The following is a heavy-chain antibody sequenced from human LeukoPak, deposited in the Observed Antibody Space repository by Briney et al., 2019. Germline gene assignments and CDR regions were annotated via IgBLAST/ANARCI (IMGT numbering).Heavy chain of an antibody. V-gene: IGHV4-59*08. CDR3: SRLCSSTSCRGYFAY. CDR2: IYYSGST. CDR1: GGSISSYY. Sequence: SETLSLTCTVSGGSISSYYWSWIRQPPGKGLEWIGYIYYSGSTNYNPSLKSRVTISVDTSKNQFSLKLSSVTAADTAVYYCSRLCSSTSCRGYFAYWGQGTLVTVSS. J-gene: IGHJ4*02. D-gene: IGHD2-2*01.